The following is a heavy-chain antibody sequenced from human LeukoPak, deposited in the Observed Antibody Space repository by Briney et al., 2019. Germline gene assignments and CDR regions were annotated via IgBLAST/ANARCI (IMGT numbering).Heavy chain of an antibody. CDR1: GFTVSNNY. CDR2: IYSGGST. CDR3: ATRSAYYTYYFDY. D-gene: IGHD3-22*01. V-gene: IGHV3-53*01. J-gene: IGHJ4*02. Sequence: GGSLRLSCAASGFTVSNNYMTWVRQAPGKGLEWVSVIYSGGSTYYADSVKGRFTISRDNSKNTLYLQMNSLRAEDTAVYYCATRSAYYTYYFDYWGQGTLVTVSS.